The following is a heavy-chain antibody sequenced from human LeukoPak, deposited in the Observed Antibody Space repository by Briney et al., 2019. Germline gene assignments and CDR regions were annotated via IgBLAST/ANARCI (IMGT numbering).Heavy chain of an antibody. CDR1: GFTFCSYW. CDR3: ARWRGGFCSSTSCPGGLDY. V-gene: IGHV3-7*01. CDR2: IKQDGSEK. Sequence: PGGSLRLSCAASGFTFCSYWMSWVRQAPGKGLEWVANIKQDGSEKYYVDSVKGRFTISRDNAKNSLYLQMNSLRAEDTAVYYCARWRGGFCSSTSCPGGLDYWGQGTLVTVSS. J-gene: IGHJ4*02. D-gene: IGHD2-2*01.